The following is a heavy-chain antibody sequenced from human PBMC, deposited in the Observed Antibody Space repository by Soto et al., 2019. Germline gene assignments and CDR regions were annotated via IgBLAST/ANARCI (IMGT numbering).Heavy chain of an antibody. CDR2: ISGSGSST. D-gene: IGHD6-13*01. CDR3: AKDLYSSSWGYFQH. J-gene: IGHJ1*01. V-gene: IGHV3-23*01. Sequence: GGSLRLSCAASGFTFSSYSMSWVRQAPGKGLEWVSAISGSGSSTYYADSVKGRFTISRDNSKNTLYLQMNSLRAEDTAVYYCAKDLYSSSWGYFQHWGQGTLVTVSS. CDR1: GFTFSSYS.